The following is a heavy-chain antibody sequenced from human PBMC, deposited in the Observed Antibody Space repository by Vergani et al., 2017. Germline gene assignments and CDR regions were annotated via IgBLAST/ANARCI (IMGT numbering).Heavy chain of an antibody. D-gene: IGHD2-15*01. J-gene: IGHJ2*01. CDR3: AADLNVGYCSGGSCYPSWYFDL. CDR1: GGTFSSYA. V-gene: IGHV1-69*01. CDR2: IIPIFGTA. Sequence: QVQLVQSGAEVKKPGSSVKVSCKASGGTFSSYAISWVRQAPGQGLEWMGGIIPIFGTANYAQKFQGRVTITADESTSTAYMELSSLRSEDTAVYYCAADLNVGYCSGGSCYPSWYFDLWGRGTLVTVSS.